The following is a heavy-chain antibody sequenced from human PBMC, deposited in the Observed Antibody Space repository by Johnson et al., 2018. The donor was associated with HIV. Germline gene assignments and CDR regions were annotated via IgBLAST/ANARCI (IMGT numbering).Heavy chain of an antibody. CDR2: IKQDGSEK. CDR3: ARDHTGIAAAGNAFDI. CDR1: GFTFSSYW. J-gene: IGHJ3*02. D-gene: IGHD6-13*01. Sequence: VKLVESGGGLVQPGGSLRLSCAASGFTFSSYWMSWVRQAPGKGLEWVANIKQDGSEKYYVDSVKGRFTISRDNAKNSLYLQMNSLRAEDTAVYYCARDHTGIAAAGNAFDIWGQGTMVTVSS. V-gene: IGHV3-7*01.